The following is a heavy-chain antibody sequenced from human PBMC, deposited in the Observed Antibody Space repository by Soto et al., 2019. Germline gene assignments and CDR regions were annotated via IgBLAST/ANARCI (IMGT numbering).Heavy chain of an antibody. V-gene: IGHV3-30*18. CDR2: ISYDGSYK. Sequence: QVQLVESGGGVVQPGRSLRLSCAASGFTFSNYGMHWVRQAPGKGLEWVAVISYDGSYKYFADSVKGRFTVSRDNSKNTLYLQMNSLRAEDTAMYYCAKDDNYYDSSDPLWGQGTMVTVSS. CDR3: AKDDNYYDSSDPL. D-gene: IGHD3-22*01. J-gene: IGHJ3*01. CDR1: GFTFSNYG.